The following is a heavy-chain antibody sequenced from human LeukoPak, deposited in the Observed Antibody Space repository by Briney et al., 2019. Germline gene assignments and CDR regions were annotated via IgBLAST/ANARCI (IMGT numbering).Heavy chain of an antibody. CDR1: GYTFTSYG. D-gene: IGHD6-13*01. J-gene: IGHJ6*02. CDR3: ASGQPYSSSWYGMDV. Sequence: GASVKVSRKASGYTFTSYGISWVRQAPGQGLEWMGWISAYNGNTNYAQKLQGRVTMTTDTSTSTAYMELRSLRSDDTAVYYCASGQPYSSSWYGMDVWGQGTTVTVSS. CDR2: ISAYNGNT. V-gene: IGHV1-18*01.